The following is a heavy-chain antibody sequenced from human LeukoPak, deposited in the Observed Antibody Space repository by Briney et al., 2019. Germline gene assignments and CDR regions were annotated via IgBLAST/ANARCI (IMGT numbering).Heavy chain of an antibody. CDR1: GYTFTTYY. CDR2: INPSDGST. J-gene: IGHJ4*02. Sequence: ASVKVSCKASGYTFTTYYMHWVRQAPGQGLEWMGIINPSDGSTSYSQKFQGRVTMTSDTSTSTVYMDLSSLRSEDTAVYYCAGPKNDRSLDYWGQGTLVTVSS. D-gene: IGHD2/OR15-2a*01. V-gene: IGHV1-46*01. CDR3: AGPKNDRSLDY.